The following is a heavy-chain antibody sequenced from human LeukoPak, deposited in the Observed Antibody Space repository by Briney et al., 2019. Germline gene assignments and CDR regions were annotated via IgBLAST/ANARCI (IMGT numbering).Heavy chain of an antibody. Sequence: GGSLRLSCAASGFTFSSYSMNWVRQAPGKGLEWVSGINWSGGSTGYADSVKGRFTISRDNAKNSLYMQMNSLSAEDTALYYCARGEYNYYDSSAYYYYFDCWGQGTLVTVSS. V-gene: IGHV3-20*04. J-gene: IGHJ4*02. CDR3: ARGEYNYYDSSAYYYYFDC. D-gene: IGHD3-22*01. CDR2: INWSGGST. CDR1: GFTFSSYS.